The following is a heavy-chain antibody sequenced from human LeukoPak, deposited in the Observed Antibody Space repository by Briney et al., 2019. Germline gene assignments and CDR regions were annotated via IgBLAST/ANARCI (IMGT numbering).Heavy chain of an antibody. CDR3: ARDPYGSGSSPYYGMDG. D-gene: IGHD3-10*01. V-gene: IGHV1-46*01. Sequence: ASVKVSCEASGYTFTGYYMHWVPQAPGQGLEWMGIINPSSGSTSYAQKFQGRVTMTGDTSTSTVYMELRKLRSEDTVVYYCARDPYGSGSSPYYGMDGWGRGTTVSVSS. CDR1: GYTFTGYY. J-gene: IGHJ6*04. CDR2: INPSSGST.